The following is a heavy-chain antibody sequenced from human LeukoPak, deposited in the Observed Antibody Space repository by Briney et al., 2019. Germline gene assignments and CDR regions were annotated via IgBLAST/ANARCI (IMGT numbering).Heavy chain of an antibody. D-gene: IGHD5-24*01. V-gene: IGHV6-1*01. CDR1: GDSVSTSRAG. CDR2: TYYNSNLYK. J-gene: IGHJ4*02. Sequence: PSQTLSLTCAIPGDSVSTSRAGGNWIRQPPSRCLEWQGRTYYNSNLYKDYAPSVKSRITINPDTSKNHFSLQLNSVTPDDTAVYYCARGWLQSGFDYWGQGTLATVSS. CDR3: ARGWLQSGFDY.